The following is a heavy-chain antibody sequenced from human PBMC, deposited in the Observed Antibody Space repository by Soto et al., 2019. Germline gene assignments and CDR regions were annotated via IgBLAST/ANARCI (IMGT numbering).Heavy chain of an antibody. CDR3: AHSPRPPGYSPSAYDY. V-gene: IGHV2-5*02. CDR1: GFSLSTSGVG. Sequence: QITLKESGPTLVKPTQTLTLTCTFSGFSLSTSGVGVGWIRQPPGKALEWLALIYWDDDKRYSPYLKSRLTIPQATSKTQVLLTITNMDPVDTATSYCAHSPRPPGYSPSAYDYWGQGTLVTVSS. J-gene: IGHJ4*02. CDR2: IYWDDDK. D-gene: IGHD4-4*01.